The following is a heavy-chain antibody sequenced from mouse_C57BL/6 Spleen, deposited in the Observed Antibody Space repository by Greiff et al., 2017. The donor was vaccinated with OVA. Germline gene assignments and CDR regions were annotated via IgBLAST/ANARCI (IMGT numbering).Heavy chain of an antibody. CDR2: IDPEDGDT. V-gene: IGHV14-2*01. Sequence: VQLQQSGAELVKPGASVKLSCTASGFNIKDYYMHWVKQRTEQGLEWIGRIDPEDGDTKYAPKFQGKATITADTSSNTAYLQLSSLTSEDTGVYYCASYYYGSSPYYFDYWGQGTTLTVSS. J-gene: IGHJ2*01. CDR3: ASYYYGSSPYYFDY. D-gene: IGHD1-1*01. CDR1: GFNIKDYY.